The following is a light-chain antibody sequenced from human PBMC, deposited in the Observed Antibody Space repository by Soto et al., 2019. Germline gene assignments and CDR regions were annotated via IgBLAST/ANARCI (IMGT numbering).Light chain of an antibody. CDR3: QAWASGTAYV. Sequence: SYELTQPPSVSVSPGQTASITCSGDKLGDKYVCWYQQKPGQSPVLVIYQDTKRPSGIPERFSGSNSGNTATLTISGTQAMDEADYYCQAWASGTAYVFGTGTKVTVL. CDR2: QDT. CDR1: KLGDKY. V-gene: IGLV3-1*01. J-gene: IGLJ1*01.